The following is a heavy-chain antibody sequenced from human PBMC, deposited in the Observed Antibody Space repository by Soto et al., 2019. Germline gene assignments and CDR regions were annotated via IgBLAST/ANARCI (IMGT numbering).Heavy chain of an antibody. J-gene: IGHJ4*02. Sequence: EVQLLESGGGLVQPGGSLRLSCAASGFTFSSYAMSWVRQAPGKGLEWVSAISGSGGSTYYADSVKGRFTISRDNSKNTLYLQMNSLRAEDTAVYYCAKGHLFYYGSGSSSHCDYWGQGTLVTVSS. CDR2: ISGSGGST. CDR3: AKGHLFYYGSGSSSHCDY. D-gene: IGHD3-10*01. CDR1: GFTFSSYA. V-gene: IGHV3-23*01.